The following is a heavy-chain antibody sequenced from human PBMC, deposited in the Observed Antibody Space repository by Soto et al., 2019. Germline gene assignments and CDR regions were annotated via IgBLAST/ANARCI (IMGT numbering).Heavy chain of an antibody. CDR1: GGSISSGGYY. Sequence: SETLSLTCTVSGGSISSGGYYWSWIRQHPGKGLEWIGYIYYSGSTYYNPSLKSRVTISVDTSKSQFSLKLSSVTAADTAVYYCAREKVHYGDYYYGMDVWGQGTTVTVSS. D-gene: IGHD4-17*01. CDR2: IYYSGST. J-gene: IGHJ6*02. V-gene: IGHV4-31*03. CDR3: AREKVHYGDYYYGMDV.